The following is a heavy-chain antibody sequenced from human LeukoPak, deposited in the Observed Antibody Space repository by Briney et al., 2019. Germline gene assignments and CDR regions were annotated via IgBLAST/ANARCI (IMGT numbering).Heavy chain of an antibody. Sequence: GGSLRLSCTASGFTFSNYGMHWVRQAPGKGLEWVSYISSSGSTIYYADSVKGRFISSRDNTKNSLYLQMNSLRAEDTAIYYCARDLRIVSGSYLDYWGQGTLVTVSS. CDR2: ISSSGSTI. D-gene: IGHD1-26*01. J-gene: IGHJ4*02. CDR3: ARDLRIVSGSYLDY. CDR1: GFTFSNYG. V-gene: IGHV3-48*04.